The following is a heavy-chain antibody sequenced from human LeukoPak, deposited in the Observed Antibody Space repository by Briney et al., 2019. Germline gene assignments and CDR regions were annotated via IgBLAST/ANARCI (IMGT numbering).Heavy chain of an antibody. CDR1: GGSISSYY. CDR2: IYYSGST. V-gene: IGHV4-59*04. Sequence: SETLSLTCTVSGGSISSYYWSWIRQPPGKGLEWIGYIYYSGSTYYNPSLKSRVTISVGTSKNQFSLKLSSVTAADTAVYYCARQLEYYYDSSGYSDAFDIWGQGTMVTVSS. D-gene: IGHD3-22*01. CDR3: ARQLEYYYDSSGYSDAFDI. J-gene: IGHJ3*02.